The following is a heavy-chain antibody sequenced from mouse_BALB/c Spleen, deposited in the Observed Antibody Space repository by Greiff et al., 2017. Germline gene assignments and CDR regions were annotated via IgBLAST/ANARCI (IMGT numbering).Heavy chain of an antibody. D-gene: IGHD2-1*01. Sequence: DVMLVESGGGLVKPGGSLKLSCAASGFTFSSYAMSWVRQTPEKRLGWVASISSGGSTYYPDSVKGRFTISRDNARNILYLQMSSLRSEDTAMYYCARGGGNDWYFDVWGAGTTVTVSS. CDR2: ISSGGST. CDR1: GFTFSSYA. J-gene: IGHJ1*01. V-gene: IGHV5-6-5*01. CDR3: ARGGGNDWYFDV.